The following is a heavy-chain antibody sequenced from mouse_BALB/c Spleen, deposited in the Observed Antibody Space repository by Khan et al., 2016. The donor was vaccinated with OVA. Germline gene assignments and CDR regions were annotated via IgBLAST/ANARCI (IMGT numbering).Heavy chain of an antibody. CDR1: GFSLTTHG. CDR3: ARFLHVNRYAMDY. J-gene: IGHJ4*01. CDR2: IWAGGST. V-gene: IGHV2-9*02. Sequence: VQLQESGPGLVAPSQSLSITCTVSGFSLTTHGVHWVRQPPGKGLEWLGVIWAGGSTNYNSALMSRLSISKDNSKSQVFLKMNSLQTDYTAMYYCARFLHVNRYAMDYWGQGTSVTVSS.